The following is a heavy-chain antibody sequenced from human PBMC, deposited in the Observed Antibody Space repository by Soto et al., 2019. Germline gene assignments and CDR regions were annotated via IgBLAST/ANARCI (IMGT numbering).Heavy chain of an antibody. V-gene: IGHV4-31*03. CDR2: IDYSGST. CDR1: GGSVSSGGVY. CDR3: AREKYSSRKKALGGVDYSFNGLDV. Sequence: QEQLQESDPGLVKPSQTLSLTCTVSGGSVSSGGVYWTWIRQLPEKGLEWIGFIDYSGSTLYNPSLTRRLRRSVEQSKNQFSLNLRSVSAADTAVYYCAREKYSSRKKALGGVDYSFNGLDVWGQGTTVTVSS. J-gene: IGHJ6*02. D-gene: IGHD3-16*01.